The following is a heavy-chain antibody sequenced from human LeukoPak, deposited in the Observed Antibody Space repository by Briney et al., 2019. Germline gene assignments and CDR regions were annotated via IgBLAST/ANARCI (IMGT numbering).Heavy chain of an antibody. V-gene: IGHV4-34*01. Sequence: GSLRLSCAASGFTFDDYGMSWIRQPPGKGLEWIGEINHSGSTNYNPSLKSRVTISVDTSKNQFSLKLSSVTAADTAVYYCARVTGYMIEDYFDYWGQGTLVTVSS. CDR2: INHSGST. CDR3: ARVTGYMIEDYFDY. D-gene: IGHD3-22*01. J-gene: IGHJ4*02. CDR1: GFTFDDYG.